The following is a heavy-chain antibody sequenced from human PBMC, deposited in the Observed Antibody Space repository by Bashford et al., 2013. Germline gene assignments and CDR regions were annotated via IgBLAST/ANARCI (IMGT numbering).Heavy chain of an antibody. J-gene: IGHJ3*01. D-gene: IGHD1-26*01. Sequence: WVRQAPGQGLEWMGWXNPNPNSGATKYAEXFQGRVTMTRDTSISTAYMELSRLRSDDTAVYYCARDGPVVGVWNAFDVWGQGTVVTVSS. CDR3: ARDGPVVGVWNAFDV. V-gene: IGHV1-2*02. CDR2: XNPNPNSGAT.